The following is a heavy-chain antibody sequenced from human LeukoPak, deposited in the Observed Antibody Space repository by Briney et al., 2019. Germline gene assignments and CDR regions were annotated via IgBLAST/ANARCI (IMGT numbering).Heavy chain of an antibody. D-gene: IGHD4-17*01. CDR3: ARDHGYGDSSYFDY. CDR1: GYTFTSYS. CDR2: ISTYNGNT. V-gene: IGHV1-18*01. J-gene: IGHJ4*02. Sequence: ASVKVSCKASGYTFTSYSFSWVRQAPGQGLEWMGWISTYNGNTIYAQMLQGRVTMTTDTSTSTAYMELGSLRSDDTAVYYCARDHGYGDSSYFDYWGQGTLVTVSS.